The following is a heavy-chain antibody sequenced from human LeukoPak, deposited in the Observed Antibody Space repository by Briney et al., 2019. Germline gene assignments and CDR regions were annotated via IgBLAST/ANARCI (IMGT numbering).Heavy chain of an antibody. CDR1: GFTFSSYA. CDR2: ISGSGGST. CDR3: AKDLLWVSEPRVDAFDI. Sequence: GGSLRLSCAASGFTFSSYAMSWVRQAPGKGLEWVSAISGSGGSTYYADSVKGRFTISRDNSKNTLYLQMNSLRAEDTAVYYCAKDLLWVSEPRVDAFDIWGQGTMVTVSS. J-gene: IGHJ3*02. V-gene: IGHV3-23*01. D-gene: IGHD2-21*01.